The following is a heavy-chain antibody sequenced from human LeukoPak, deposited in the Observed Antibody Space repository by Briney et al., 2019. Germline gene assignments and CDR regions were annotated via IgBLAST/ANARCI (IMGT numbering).Heavy chain of an antibody. CDR2: ISAYNGNT. Sequence: ASVKVSCMASGYTFTSYGMSWVRPAPGQGRAWMGWISAYNGNTHYAQKLQGRVTMITISSERTADKELSSLRSDATAGYYCARDLVGATVRYYHYGMDVWGQGTLVTVSS. D-gene: IGHD1-26*01. V-gene: IGHV1-18*01. CDR1: GYTFTSYG. J-gene: IGHJ6*01. CDR3: ARDLVGATVRYYHYGMDV.